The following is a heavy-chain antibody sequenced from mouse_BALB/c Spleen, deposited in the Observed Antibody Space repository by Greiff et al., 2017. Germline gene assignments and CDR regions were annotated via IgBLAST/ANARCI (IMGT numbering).Heavy chain of an antibody. CDR3: ARSRYDYFDY. V-gene: IGHV5-17*02. CDR1: GFTFSSFG. J-gene: IGHJ2*01. CDR2: ISSGSSTI. D-gene: IGHD2-14*01. Sequence: EGKLVESGGGLVQPGGSRKLSCAASGFTFSSFGMHWVRQAPEKGLEWVAYISSGSSTIYYADTVKGRFTISRDNPKNTLFLQMTSLRSEDTAMYYCARSRYDYFDYWGQGTTLTVSS.